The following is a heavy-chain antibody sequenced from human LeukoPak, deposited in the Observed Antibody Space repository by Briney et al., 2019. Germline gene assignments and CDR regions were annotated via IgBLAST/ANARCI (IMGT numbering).Heavy chain of an antibody. CDR1: GFTFSSYA. Sequence: TGGSLRLSCAASGFTFSSYAMSWVRQAPGKGLEWVSAISGSGGSTYYADSVKGRITNSRDNSKNTLYLQMNSLRAEDTAVYYCAKDTARVVTIPDWGQGTLVTVSS. CDR2: ISGSGGST. CDR3: AKDTARVVTIPD. V-gene: IGHV3-23*01. J-gene: IGHJ4*02. D-gene: IGHD3-3*01.